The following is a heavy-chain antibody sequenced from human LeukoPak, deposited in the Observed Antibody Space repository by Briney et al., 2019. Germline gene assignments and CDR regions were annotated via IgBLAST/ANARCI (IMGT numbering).Heavy chain of an antibody. D-gene: IGHD3-16*02. CDR2: VNGNGGST. CDR3: AKSLYGGCDY. V-gene: IGHV3-23*01. Sequence: GGSLRLSCAASGFTFSTCAMSWVRQAPGKGLEWVSGVNGNGGSTSYADSVKGRFTISRDNSKNTVYLQMNSLRVEDTAVYYCAKSLYGGCDYWGQGTVVTVSS. J-gene: IGHJ4*02. CDR1: GFTFSTCA.